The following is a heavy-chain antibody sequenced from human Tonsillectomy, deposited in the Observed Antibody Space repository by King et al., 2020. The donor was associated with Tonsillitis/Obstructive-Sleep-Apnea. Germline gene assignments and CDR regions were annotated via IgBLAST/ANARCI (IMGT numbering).Heavy chain of an antibody. CDR2: IKQDGSEK. Sequence: VQLVESGGGLVQPGGSLRLSCAASGFTFSSYWMSWVRQAPGKGLEWVANIKQDGSEKYYVDSVKGRFTISRDNAKNSLYLQMNSRRAEETAVYYCARERPDYDFWSGQEYYFDYWGQGTLVTVSS. D-gene: IGHD3-3*01. CDR3: ARERPDYDFWSGQEYYFDY. J-gene: IGHJ4*02. V-gene: IGHV3-7*04. CDR1: GFTFSSYW.